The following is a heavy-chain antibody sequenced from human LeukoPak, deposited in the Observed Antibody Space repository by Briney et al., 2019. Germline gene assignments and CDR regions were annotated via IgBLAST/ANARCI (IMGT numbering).Heavy chain of an antibody. CDR1: GYSFTSYW. D-gene: IGHD2-2*01. V-gene: IGHV5-51*01. Sequence: GESLKISCKGSGYSFTSYWIGWVRQMPGKGLEWMGIIYPGDSDTRYSPSFQGQVPISADKSISTAYLQWSSLKASDTAMYYCARRPGYCSSTSCTAFDYWGQGTLVTVSS. J-gene: IGHJ4*02. CDR2: IYPGDSDT. CDR3: ARRPGYCSSTSCTAFDY.